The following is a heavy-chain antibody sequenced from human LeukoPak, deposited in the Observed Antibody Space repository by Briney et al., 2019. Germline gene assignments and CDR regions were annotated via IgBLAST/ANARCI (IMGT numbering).Heavy chain of an antibody. CDR2: LHPSGGSP. D-gene: IGHD3-9*01. V-gene: IGHV1-46*01. CDR3: ARGEDFLTGYARIYYGMDV. CDR1: GYTFTNFY. Sequence: ASVKVSCKASGYTFTNFYMHWVRQAPGQGLEWMGTLHPSGGSPTYGQKLQGRLTVTSDTSTNTVYMRLSSLRSDDTAVYYCARGEDFLTGYARIYYGMDVWGQGTTVTVSS. J-gene: IGHJ6*02.